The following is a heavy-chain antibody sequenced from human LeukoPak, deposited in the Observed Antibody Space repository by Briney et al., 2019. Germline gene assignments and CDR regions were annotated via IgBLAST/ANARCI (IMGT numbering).Heavy chain of an antibody. J-gene: IGHJ6*03. V-gene: IGHV1-24*01. CDR2: FDPEDGET. CDR1: GCTLTELS. CDR3: ATASYYYYYMDV. Sequence: ASVKVSCKVSGCTLTELSMHWVRQAPGKGLEWMGGFDPEDGETIYAQKFQGRVTMTEDTSTDTAYMELSSLRSEDTAVYYCATASYYYYYMDVWGKGTTVTVSS.